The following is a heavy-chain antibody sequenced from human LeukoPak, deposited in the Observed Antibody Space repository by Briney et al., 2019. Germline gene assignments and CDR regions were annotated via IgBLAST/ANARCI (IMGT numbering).Heavy chain of an antibody. J-gene: IGHJ5*02. CDR1: GYTFTSYG. CDR2: ISAYNGNT. CDR3: ARGGEADTAGALNWFDP. D-gene: IGHD5-18*01. Sequence: ASVKVSCKASGYTFTSYGISWVRQAPGQGLEWMGWISAYNGNTNYAQKLQGRVTMTTDTSTSTAYMELRSLRSDDTAVYYCARGGEADTAGALNWFDPWGQGTLVTVSS. V-gene: IGHV1-18*01.